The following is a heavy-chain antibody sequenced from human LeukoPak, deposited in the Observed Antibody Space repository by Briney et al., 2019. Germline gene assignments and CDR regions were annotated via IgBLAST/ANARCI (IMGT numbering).Heavy chain of an antibody. CDR2: INHSGST. CDR3: ASEAGSDCSGGSCNAPMDY. V-gene: IGHV4-34*01. Sequence: PSETLSLTCAVYGGSFSGYYWSWIRQPPGKGLEWIGEINHSGSTNYNPSLKSRVTISVDTSKNQFSLKLSSVTAADTAVYYCASEAGSDCSGGSCNAPMDYWGQGTLVTVSS. D-gene: IGHD2-15*01. CDR1: GGSFSGYY. J-gene: IGHJ4*02.